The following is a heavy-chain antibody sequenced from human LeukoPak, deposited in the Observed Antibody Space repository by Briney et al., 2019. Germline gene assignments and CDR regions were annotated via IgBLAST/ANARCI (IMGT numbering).Heavy chain of an antibody. D-gene: IGHD1-26*01. CDR1: GLTFNNYA. V-gene: IGHV3-23*01. J-gene: IGHJ4*02. Sequence: GGSLRLSCAASGLTFNNYAMNWVRQAPGKGLEWVSVISGSGVGSGVGTYYADSVRGRFTISRDNSKNTLYLQMNSLTAEDTAIYYCAKAVGSSSAYCFDYWGQGTLVTVSS. CDR2: ISGSGVGSGVGT. CDR3: AKAVGSSSAYCFDY.